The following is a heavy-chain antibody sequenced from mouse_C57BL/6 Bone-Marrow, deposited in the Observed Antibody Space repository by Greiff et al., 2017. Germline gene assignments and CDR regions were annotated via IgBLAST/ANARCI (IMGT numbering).Heavy chain of an antibody. Sequence: EVMLVESGGGLVQPGGSLKLSCAASGFTFSDYYMYWVRQTPEKRLEWVAYISNGGGSTYYPDTVKGRFTISRDNAKNTLYLQMSRLKSEDTAMYYCARHNGNYLAWFAYWGQGTLVTVSA. CDR3: ARHNGNYLAWFAY. CDR2: ISNGGGST. CDR1: GFTFSDYY. J-gene: IGHJ3*01. D-gene: IGHD2-1*01. V-gene: IGHV5-12*01.